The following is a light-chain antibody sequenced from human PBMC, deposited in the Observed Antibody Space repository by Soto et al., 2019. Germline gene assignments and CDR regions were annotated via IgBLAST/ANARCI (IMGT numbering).Light chain of an antibody. CDR3: YSYAGRNIWV. CDR2: GVT. V-gene: IGLV2-8*01. CDR1: GSDIGAYNF. Sequence: QSALAQPPSASGSPGQSVTISCTGSGSDIGAYNFVSWYQQHPGKAPKLMIFGVTERPSGVPDRFSGSKSGNTASLTVSGLQADEEAVYYCYSYAGRNIWVFGGGTNLTVL. J-gene: IGLJ3*02.